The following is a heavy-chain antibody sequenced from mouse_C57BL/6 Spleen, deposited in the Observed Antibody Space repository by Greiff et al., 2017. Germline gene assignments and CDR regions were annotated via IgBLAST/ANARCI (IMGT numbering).Heavy chain of an antibody. D-gene: IGHD1-1*01. CDR3: ARERKDYYGSSHDY. Sequence: QVQLQQSGPELVKPGASVKISCKASGYAFSSSWMNWVKQRPGKGLEWIGRIYPGDGDTNYNGKFKGKATLTADKSSSTAYMQLSSLTSEDSAVYVCARERKDYYGSSHDYWGQGTTLTVSS. CDR2: IYPGDGDT. V-gene: IGHV1-82*01. CDR1: GYAFSSSW. J-gene: IGHJ2*01.